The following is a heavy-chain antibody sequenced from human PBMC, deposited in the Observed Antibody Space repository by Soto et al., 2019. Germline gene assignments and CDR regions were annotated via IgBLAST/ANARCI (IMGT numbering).Heavy chain of an antibody. CDR1: GISLSTSGVG. CDR3: ARGLAPLPVFAFDV. J-gene: IGHJ3*01. CDR2: IYWNDDK. D-gene: IGHD6-6*01. V-gene: IGHV2-5*01. Sequence: QITVKGSGPTLVKPTQTLTLTCSLSGISLSTSGVGLGWIRQTPGKALEWLALIYWNDDKHYSPSLKSRLTSTKDTPNIQAVLTMTNMDPVDTATYCCARGLAPLPVFAFDVWGQGTVVTVSS.